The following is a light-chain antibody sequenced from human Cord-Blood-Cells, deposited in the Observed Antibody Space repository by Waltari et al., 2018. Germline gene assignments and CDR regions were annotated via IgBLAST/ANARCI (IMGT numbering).Light chain of an antibody. Sequence: AIRMTQSPSSFSASTGARVNITCPASQGISRYLAWYQQKPGKAPKLLFYAASTSQSGVPSRFSGSESGTDFTLTISCLQSEDFATYFSQQYYSYPWTFGQGTKVEIK. CDR2: AAS. V-gene: IGKV1-8*01. J-gene: IGKJ1*01. CDR1: QGISRY. CDR3: QQYYSYPWT.